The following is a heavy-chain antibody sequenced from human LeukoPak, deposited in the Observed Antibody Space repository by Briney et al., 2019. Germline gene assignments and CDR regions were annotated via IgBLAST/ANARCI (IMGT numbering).Heavy chain of an antibody. J-gene: IGHJ4*02. CDR1: GGTFSSYA. CDR2: INPNSGST. CDR3: ARDTSIVGATAVDY. V-gene: IGHV1-2*02. D-gene: IGHD1-26*01. Sequence: GSSVKVSCKASGGTFSSYAISWVRQAPGQGLEWMGWINPNSGSTKYAQKFQGRVTMTRNTSISTAYMGVSRLRSDGTAMFYCARDTSIVGATAVDYWGQGTLVTVSS.